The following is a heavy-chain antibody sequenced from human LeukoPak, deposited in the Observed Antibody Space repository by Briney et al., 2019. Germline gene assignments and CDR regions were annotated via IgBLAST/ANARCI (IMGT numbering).Heavy chain of an antibody. Sequence: GGSLRLSCAASGVTFSDYNMNWVRQAPGKGLEWVSVISSSSTYIYYADSVKGRFTISRDNAKNSLYLQMNSLRAEDTAVYYCARVSTAASLAIDYWGQGTLVTVST. CDR2: ISSSSTYI. V-gene: IGHV3-21*06. CDR1: GVTFSDYN. D-gene: IGHD6-13*01. CDR3: ARVSTAASLAIDY. J-gene: IGHJ4*02.